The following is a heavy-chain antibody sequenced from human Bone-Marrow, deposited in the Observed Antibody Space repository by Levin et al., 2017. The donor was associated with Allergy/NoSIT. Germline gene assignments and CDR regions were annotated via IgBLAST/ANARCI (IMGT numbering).Heavy chain of an antibody. Sequence: SQTLSLTCTVSGGSISSFYWTWMRQTPGKGLEWVGHIHYTGNTNSNPSLKSRLTISVDTSRNQFSLKLRSVTAADTARYFCARGGAGSGSWSDPENALDIWGQGTMVTVSS. CDR3: ARGGAGSGSWSDPENALDI. J-gene: IGHJ3*02. CDR1: GGSISSFY. V-gene: IGHV4-59*01. CDR2: IHYTGNT. D-gene: IGHD6-13*01.